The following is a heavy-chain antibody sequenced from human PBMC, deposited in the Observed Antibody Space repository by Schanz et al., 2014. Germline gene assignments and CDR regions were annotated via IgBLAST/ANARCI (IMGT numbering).Heavy chain of an antibody. CDR2: IIPVLAIA. J-gene: IGHJ6*02. Sequence: QVQLVQSGAEVKKPGSSMKVSCKASGYTFTSYGINWVRQAPGQGLEWMGRIIPVLAIADYAQKFQGRVTITADKSTSTASMELSSLRSEDTAVYYCARGPSQGYSYGHNIGAYYYGMDVWGQGTTVTVSS. CDR3: ARGPSQGYSYGHNIGAYYYGMDV. D-gene: IGHD5-18*01. V-gene: IGHV1-69*04. CDR1: GYTFTSYG.